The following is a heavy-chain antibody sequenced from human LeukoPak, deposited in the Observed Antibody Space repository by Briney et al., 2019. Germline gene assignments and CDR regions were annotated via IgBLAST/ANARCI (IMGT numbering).Heavy chain of an antibody. Sequence: SETLSLTYTVSGGSISSSSYYWGWIRQPPGKGLEWIASIYYSGSTYYNPSLKSRVTISVDTSKNQFSLKLSSVTAADTAVYYCARVARAEWLPDAYFDYWGQGTLVTVSS. D-gene: IGHD3-3*01. CDR3: ARVARAEWLPDAYFDY. J-gene: IGHJ4*02. CDR1: GGSISSSSYY. CDR2: IYYSGST. V-gene: IGHV4-39*07.